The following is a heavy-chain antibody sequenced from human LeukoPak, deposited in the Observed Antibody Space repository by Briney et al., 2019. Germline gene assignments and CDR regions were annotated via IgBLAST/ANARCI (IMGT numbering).Heavy chain of an antibody. CDR1: GFTFSSYA. D-gene: IGHD6-13*01. V-gene: IGHV3-21*01. J-gene: IGHJ4*02. Sequence: PGGSLRLSCAASGFTFSSYAMTWVRQAPGNGLEWVSSISSSSSYIYYADSVKGRFTISRDNAKNSLYLQMNSLRAEDTAVYYCARVRSSWDLDYWGQGTLVTVSS. CDR2: ISSSSSYI. CDR3: ARVRSSWDLDY.